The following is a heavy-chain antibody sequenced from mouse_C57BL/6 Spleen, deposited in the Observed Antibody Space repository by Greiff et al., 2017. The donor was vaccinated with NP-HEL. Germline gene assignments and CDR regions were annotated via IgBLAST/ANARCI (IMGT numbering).Heavy chain of an antibody. Sequence: EVQGVESGGGLVQPGGSLKLSCAASGFTFSDYYMYWVRQTPEKRLEWVAYISNGGGSTYYPDTVKGRFTISRDNAKNTLYLQRSRLKSEDTAMYYCARQRPYYDYDVDYAMDYWGQGTSVTVSS. J-gene: IGHJ4*01. CDR1: GFTFSDYY. V-gene: IGHV5-12*01. D-gene: IGHD2-4*01. CDR3: ARQRPYYDYDVDYAMDY. CDR2: ISNGGGST.